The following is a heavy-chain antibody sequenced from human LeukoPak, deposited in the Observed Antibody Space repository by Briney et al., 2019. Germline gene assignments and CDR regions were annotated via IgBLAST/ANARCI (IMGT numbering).Heavy chain of an antibody. V-gene: IGHV3-7*01. D-gene: IGHD5-18*01. J-gene: IGHJ6*02. CDR2: IKQDGSEK. Sequence: GGSLRLSCAASGFTVSSNYMSWVRQAPGKGLEWVANIKQDGSEKYYVDSVKGRFTISRDNAKNSLYLQMNSLRAEDTAVYYCARDVGQDTAMVTGYYYYYGMDVWGQGTTVTVSS. CDR1: GFTVSSNY. CDR3: ARDVGQDTAMVTGYYYYYGMDV.